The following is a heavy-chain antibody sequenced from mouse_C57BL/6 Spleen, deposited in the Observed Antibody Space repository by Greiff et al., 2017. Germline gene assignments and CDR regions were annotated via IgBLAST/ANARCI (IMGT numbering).Heavy chain of an antibody. J-gene: IGHJ4*01. Sequence: VQLKESGPELVKPGASVKISCKASGYSFTSYYIHWVKQRPGQGLEWIGWIYPGSGNTKYNEKFKGKATLTADTSSSTAYMQLSSLTSEDSAVYYCARGDRGYAMDYWGQGTSVTVSS. CDR1: GYSFTSYY. V-gene: IGHV1-66*01. CDR2: IYPGSGNT. CDR3: ARGDRGYAMDY.